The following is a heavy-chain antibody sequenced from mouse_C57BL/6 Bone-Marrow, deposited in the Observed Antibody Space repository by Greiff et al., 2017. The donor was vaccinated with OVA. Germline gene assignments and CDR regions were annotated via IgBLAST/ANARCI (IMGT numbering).Heavy chain of an antibody. V-gene: IGHV3-6*01. D-gene: IGHD4-1*01. J-gene: IGHJ3*01. CDR2: ISYDGSN. CDR3: ALTGPWFAY. CDR1: GYSITSGYY. Sequence: VQLKESGPGLVKPSQSLSLTCSVTGYSITSGYYWNWIRQFPGNKLEWMGYISYDGSNNYNPSLKNRISITRDTSKNQFFLKLNSVTTEDTATYYCALTGPWFAYWGQGTLVTVSA.